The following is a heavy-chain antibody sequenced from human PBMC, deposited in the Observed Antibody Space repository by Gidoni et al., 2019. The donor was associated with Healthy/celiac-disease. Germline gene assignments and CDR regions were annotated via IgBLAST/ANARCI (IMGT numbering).Heavy chain of an antibody. Sequence: EVQLLESGGGLVQPGGSLRLSCAASGFLFRSYAMSWVRQAPGKGLEWVSAISGSGGSTYYADSVKGRFTISRDNSKNTLYLQMNSLRAEDTAVYYCAKARITIFGVRDAFDIWGQGTMVTVSS. J-gene: IGHJ3*02. D-gene: IGHD3-3*01. V-gene: IGHV3-23*01. CDR3: AKARITIFGVRDAFDI. CDR2: ISGSGGST. CDR1: GFLFRSYA.